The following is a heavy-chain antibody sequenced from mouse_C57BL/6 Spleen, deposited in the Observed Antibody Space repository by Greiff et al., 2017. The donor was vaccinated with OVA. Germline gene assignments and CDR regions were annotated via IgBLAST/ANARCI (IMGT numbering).Heavy chain of an antibody. CDR1: GYTFTSYW. D-gene: IGHD4-1*01. Sequence: QVQLQQPGAELVKPGASVKLSCKASGYTFTSYWMHWVKQRPGQGLEWIGMIHPNSGSTKYNEKFKSKATLTVDKSSSTAYMQLSSLTSEDSAVYYCARGDWEGSYALDYWGQGTSVTVSS. J-gene: IGHJ4*01. CDR2: IHPNSGST. V-gene: IGHV1-64*01. CDR3: ARGDWEGSYALDY.